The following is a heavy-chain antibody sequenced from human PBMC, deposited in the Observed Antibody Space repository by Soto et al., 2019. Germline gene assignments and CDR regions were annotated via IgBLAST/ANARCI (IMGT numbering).Heavy chain of an antibody. CDR2: IKSKTDGGTT. CDR3: ARVAALAAHDAFDI. V-gene: IGHV3-15*01. Sequence: PGGSLRLSCTTSGFTFGYYAMNWVRQAPGKGLEWVGRIKSKTDGGTTDYAAPVKGRFTISRDNSKNTLYLQMNSLRAEDTAVYYCARVAALAAHDAFDIWGQGTMVTVSS. J-gene: IGHJ3*02. CDR1: GFTFGYYA. D-gene: IGHD6-13*01.